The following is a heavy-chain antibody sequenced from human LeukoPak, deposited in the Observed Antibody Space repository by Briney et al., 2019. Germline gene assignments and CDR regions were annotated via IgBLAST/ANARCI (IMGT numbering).Heavy chain of an antibody. CDR3: AKAPLGP. V-gene: IGHV3-43D*03. CDR1: GFTFDDYA. Sequence: GGSLRLSCAASGFTFDDYAMHWVRQAPGKGLEWVSLISWDGGSTYYADSVKGRFTISRDNSKNTLYLQMNSLRAEDTAVYYCAKAPLGPWGQGTLVTVSS. CDR2: ISWDGGST. J-gene: IGHJ5*02.